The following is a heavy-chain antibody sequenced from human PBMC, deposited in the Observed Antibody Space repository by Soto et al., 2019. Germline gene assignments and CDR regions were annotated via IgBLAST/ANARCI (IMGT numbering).Heavy chain of an antibody. V-gene: IGHV4-31*03. D-gene: IGHD6-13*01. J-gene: IGHJ4*02. CDR3: ARYRFSGSKWSKFDY. CDR1: GVTLSSGAYY. Sequence: PSETLSLTCTVSGVTLSSGAYYWSWIRQHTGKGLEWIGNIYYSGSTYYSPSLKSRVAISLDTSKNQFSLRLSSVTAADTAVYYCARYRFSGSKWSKFDYWGQGTLVTVSS. CDR2: IYYSGST.